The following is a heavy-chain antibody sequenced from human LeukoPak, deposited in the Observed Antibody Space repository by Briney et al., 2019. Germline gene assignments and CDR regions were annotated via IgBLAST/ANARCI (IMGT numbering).Heavy chain of an antibody. D-gene: IGHD3-9*01. CDR1: GFTVSSNY. J-gene: IGHJ5*02. CDR2: INSGGST. Sequence: VGSLRLSCAASGFTVSSNYMSWVRQAPGKGLEWVSVINSGGSTYYADSVKGRFTISRDNSKNTLYLQMNSLRAEDTAVYYCARSRRYYDILTGYHNWFDPWGQGTLVTVSS. CDR3: ARSRRYYDILTGYHNWFDP. V-gene: IGHV3-66*02.